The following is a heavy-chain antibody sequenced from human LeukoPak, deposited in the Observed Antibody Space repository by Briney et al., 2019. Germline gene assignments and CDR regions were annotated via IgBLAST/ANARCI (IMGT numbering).Heavy chain of an antibody. CDR2: ISYDGNNK. CDR3: ARERFSSTDY. D-gene: IGHD6-13*01. Sequence: GGSLRLSCAASGFTFSSYAMQWVRQAPGKGLEWVALISYDGNNKYYADSVKGRFTISRDNSKNTLYLQMNSLRAEDTAVYYCARERFSSTDYWGQGTLVAVSS. CDR1: GFTFSSYA. J-gene: IGHJ4*02. V-gene: IGHV3-30-3*01.